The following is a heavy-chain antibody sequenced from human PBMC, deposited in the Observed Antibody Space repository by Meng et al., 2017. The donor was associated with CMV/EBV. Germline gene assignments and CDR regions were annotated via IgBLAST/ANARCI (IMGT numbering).Heavy chain of an antibody. J-gene: IGHJ4*02. D-gene: IGHD5/OR15-5a*01. CDR1: GFTFSSYA. Sequence: GGSLRLSCAASGFTFSSYAMSWVRQAPGQGLEWVSAISGSGGSTYYADSVKGRFTISRDNSKNTLYLQMNSLRADNTAVYYCAKSTILNPRFDYWGQGTLVTVSS. CDR2: ISGSGGST. V-gene: IGHV3-23*01. CDR3: AKSTILNPRFDY.